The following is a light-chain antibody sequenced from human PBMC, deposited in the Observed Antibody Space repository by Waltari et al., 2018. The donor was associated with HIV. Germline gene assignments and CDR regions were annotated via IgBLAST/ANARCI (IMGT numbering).Light chain of an antibody. CDR2: EVS. CDR3: SSYTSSSTLV. J-gene: IGLJ1*01. CDR1: TSDVAPSTS. V-gene: IGLV2-14*01. Sequence: QSALTQPASVSGSPGQPITISCTATTSDVAPSTSVSWYQQPPGKAPKLIIYEVSNRPSGVSNRFSGSKSGNTASLTISGLQAEDEADYFCSSYTSSSTLVFGSGTKVTVL.